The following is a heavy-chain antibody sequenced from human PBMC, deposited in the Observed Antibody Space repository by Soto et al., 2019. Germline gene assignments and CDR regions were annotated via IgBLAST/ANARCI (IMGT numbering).Heavy chain of an antibody. CDR1: GFAFSSYE. J-gene: IGHJ4*02. V-gene: IGHV3-48*03. CDR2: ISSGGGNI. CDR3: AREDGVVGSSSAFDH. Sequence: PGGSLRLSCAASGFAFSSYEMNWVRQAPGKGLEWVSYISSGGGNIYYADSVRGRFTISRNNARNSVDLQMDRLRAEDTAIYYCAREDGVVGSSSAFDHWGLGTLVTVSS. D-gene: IGHD1-26*01.